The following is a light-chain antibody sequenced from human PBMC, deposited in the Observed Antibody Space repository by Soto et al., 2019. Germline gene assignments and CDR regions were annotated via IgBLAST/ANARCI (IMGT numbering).Light chain of an antibody. CDR1: SSNIGSNT. Sequence: QSVLTQPPSASRTPGQRVTISCSGSSSNIGSNTVNWYQQLPGTAPKLLIYSNNQRPSGVPDRFSGSKSGTSASLAISGLQSEDEADYYCAAWDDSLNGQNWVFGGGTKLTVL. V-gene: IGLV1-44*01. J-gene: IGLJ3*02. CDR2: SNN. CDR3: AAWDDSLNGQNWV.